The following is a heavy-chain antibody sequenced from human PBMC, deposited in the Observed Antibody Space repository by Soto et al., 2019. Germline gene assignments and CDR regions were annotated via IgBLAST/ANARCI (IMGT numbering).Heavy chain of an antibody. D-gene: IGHD6-13*01. CDR2: ISGSGGST. CDR3: AKDHSISYSSSWYCDY. V-gene: IGHV3-23*01. J-gene: IGHJ4*02. CDR1: GFTFSSYA. Sequence: GGSLRLSCAASGFTFSSYAMSWVRQAPGKGLEWVSAISGSGGSTYYADSVKGRFTISRDNSKNTLYLQMNSLRAEDTAVYYCAKDHSISYSSSWYCDYWGQGTLVTVSS.